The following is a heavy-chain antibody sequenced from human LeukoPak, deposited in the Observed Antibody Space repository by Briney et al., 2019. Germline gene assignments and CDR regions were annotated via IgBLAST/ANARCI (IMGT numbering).Heavy chain of an antibody. CDR3: ARDMSYCSGGSCYPMPFDY. J-gene: IGHJ4*02. CDR2: ISAYNGNT. CDR1: GYTFTSYG. V-gene: IGHV1-18*01. D-gene: IGHD2-15*01. Sequence: ASVKVSCKASGYTFTSYGISWVRQAPGQGLEWMGWISAYNGNTNYAQKLQGRVTMTTDTSTSTAYMELRSLRSDDTAVYYCARDMSYCSGGSCYPMPFDYWGQGTLVTVS.